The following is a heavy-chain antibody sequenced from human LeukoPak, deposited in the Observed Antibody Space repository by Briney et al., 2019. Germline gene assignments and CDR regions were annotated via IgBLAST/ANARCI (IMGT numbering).Heavy chain of an antibody. J-gene: IGHJ4*02. CDR2: IYSAGST. Sequence: PGGSLRLSCAASGFTVSSTYMSWVRQAPGKGLEWVSIIYSAGSTYYADSVKGRFTTSRDNSKNTLYLQMNSLRAEDTAAYYCAKGHCTNGICWLDWGQGTLVTVSS. D-gene: IGHD2-8*01. CDR3: AKGHCTNGICWLD. CDR1: GFTVSSTY. V-gene: IGHV3-53*01.